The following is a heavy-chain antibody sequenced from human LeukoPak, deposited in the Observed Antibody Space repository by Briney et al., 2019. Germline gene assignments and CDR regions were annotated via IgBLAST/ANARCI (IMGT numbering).Heavy chain of an antibody. CDR1: GFTFGSHA. CDR2: IFGSGGSP. V-gene: IGHV3-23*01. J-gene: IGHJ4*02. CDR3: GKTTVGYSSGQKPAWPVDY. Sequence: PGGSLRLSCDASGFTFGSHAMYWVRQAPGKGLEWVAGIFGSGGSPHYADPVKGRFTISRDNSRNTVYLQINSLRAEDTAVYYCGKTTVGYSSGQKPAWPVDYGGQGTLVTVSS. D-gene: IGHD5-18*01.